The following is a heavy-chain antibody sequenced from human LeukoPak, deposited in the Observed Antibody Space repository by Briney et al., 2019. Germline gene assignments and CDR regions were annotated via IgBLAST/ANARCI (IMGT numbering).Heavy chain of an antibody. Sequence: GGSLRLSCAASGFTFSSYAMSWVRQAPGKGLEWVSYISSSGSNIYYADSVKGRFTISRDNAKNSLYLQMNSLRAEDTAVYYCAELGITMIGGVWGKGTTVTISS. J-gene: IGHJ6*04. D-gene: IGHD3-10*02. CDR1: GFTFSSYA. CDR2: ISSSGSNI. CDR3: AELGITMIGGV. V-gene: IGHV3-48*03.